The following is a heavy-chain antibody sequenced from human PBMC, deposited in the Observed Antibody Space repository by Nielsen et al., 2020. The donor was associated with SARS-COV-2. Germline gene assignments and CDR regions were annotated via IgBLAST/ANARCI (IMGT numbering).Heavy chain of an antibody. J-gene: IGHJ4*02. CDR3: AKDLSRDSATSFGVVIAPAFDY. CDR2: IYSDGST. CDR1: GFSVSSHD. D-gene: IGHD3-3*01. Sequence: GESLKISCAASGFSVSSHDMNWVRQAPGKGLQWVSLIYSDGSTTYADSVKGRFTISRDNSRNTVYLQMNSLRPEDTAVYYCAKDLSRDSATSFGVVIAPAFDYWGQGTLVTVSS. V-gene: IGHV3-53*01.